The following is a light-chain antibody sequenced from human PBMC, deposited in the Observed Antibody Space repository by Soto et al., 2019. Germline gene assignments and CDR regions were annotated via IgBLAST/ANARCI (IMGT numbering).Light chain of an antibody. CDR1: QSISNY. J-gene: IGKJ1*01. Sequence: DIQMTQSPSSLSASVGDRVTITCRASQSISNYLNWYQRKPGKAPKLLIYAASSLQSGVPSRFSGSGSGTEFTLTISSLQPDDFATYYCQQYNSYAWTFGQGTKVDIK. V-gene: IGKV1-16*01. CDR2: AAS. CDR3: QQYNSYAWT.